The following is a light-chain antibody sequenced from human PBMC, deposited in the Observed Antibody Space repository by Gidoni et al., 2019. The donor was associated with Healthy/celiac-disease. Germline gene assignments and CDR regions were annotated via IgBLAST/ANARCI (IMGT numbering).Light chain of an antibody. CDR2: GAS. J-gene: IGKJ2*01. V-gene: IGKV3-20*01. CDR1: HSVSSSY. Sequence: IVFTQSPGPLSLSPGERATLSCRASHSVSSSYLAWYQQKPAQTPMPLIYGASSRATGIPDRFSGSGSGTDFTLTISRLEPEDFAVYYCQQYGSSPYTFGQGTKLEIK. CDR3: QQYGSSPYT.